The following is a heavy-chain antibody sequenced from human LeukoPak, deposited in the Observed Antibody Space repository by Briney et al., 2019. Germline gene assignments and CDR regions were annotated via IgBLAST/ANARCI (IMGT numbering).Heavy chain of an antibody. CDR1: GYTFTSYT. V-gene: IGHV1-3*04. D-gene: IGHD3-10*01. CDR3: ATVSGSLNRNRDY. CDR2: INTGTDNT. Sequence: ASVKVSCKASGYTFTSYTIHWVRQAPGQRLEWMGWINTGTDNTKYSQSFQGRVTITRDTSASTAYMELSSLRSEDTAVYYCATVSGSLNRNRDYWGQGTLVTVSS. J-gene: IGHJ4*02.